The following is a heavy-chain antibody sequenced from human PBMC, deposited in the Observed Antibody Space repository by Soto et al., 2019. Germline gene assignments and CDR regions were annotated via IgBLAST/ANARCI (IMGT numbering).Heavy chain of an antibody. V-gene: IGHV3-33*01. D-gene: IGHD3-22*01. Sequence: GGSLRLSCAASGFTFSSYGMHWVRQAPGKGLEWVAVIWYDGSNKYYADSVKGRFTISRDNSKNTLYLQMNSLRAEDTAVYYCARQQYYYDSSGYLAPYYFDYWGQGTLVTVS. J-gene: IGHJ4*02. CDR3: ARQQYYYDSSGYLAPYYFDY. CDR2: IWYDGSNK. CDR1: GFTFSSYG.